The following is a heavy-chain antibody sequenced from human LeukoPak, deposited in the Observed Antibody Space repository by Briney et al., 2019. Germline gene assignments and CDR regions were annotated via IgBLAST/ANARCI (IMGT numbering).Heavy chain of an antibody. Sequence: GGSLRLSCAASGLTFSGSAMSWVRQAPGRGLEWVSLISGSGNSTYYADSVKGRFTISRDNSRNTLYLQMNSLRVEDTAVYYCAKELVWVSHNRYYFDYGGQEPWVTVSS. CDR2: ISGSGNST. J-gene: IGHJ4*02. CDR3: AKELVWVSHNRYYFDY. CDR1: GLTFSGSA. D-gene: IGHD5/OR15-5a*01. V-gene: IGHV3-23*01.